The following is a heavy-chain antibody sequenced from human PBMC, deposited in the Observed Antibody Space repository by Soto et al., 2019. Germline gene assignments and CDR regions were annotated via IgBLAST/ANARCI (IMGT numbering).Heavy chain of an antibody. D-gene: IGHD3-3*01. CDR3: ARGGEGIFGVVTPLGDY. Sequence: QVQLVESGGGVVQPGRSLRLSCAASGFTFSSYGMHWVRQAPGKGLVWGAVIWYDGSNKYYADSVKGRFTISRDNSKNTLYLQMNSLRAEDTAVYYCARGGEGIFGVVTPLGDYWGQGTLVTVSS. CDR2: IWYDGSNK. V-gene: IGHV3-33*01. J-gene: IGHJ4*02. CDR1: GFTFSSYG.